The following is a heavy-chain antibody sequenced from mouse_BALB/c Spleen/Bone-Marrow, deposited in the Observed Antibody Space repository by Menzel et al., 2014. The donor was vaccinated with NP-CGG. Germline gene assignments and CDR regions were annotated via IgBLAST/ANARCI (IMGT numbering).Heavy chain of an antibody. Sequence: QVQLQQSGAEMVKPGASVKLSCKASGDIFTSYYMYWVKQRPGQGLEWIGGINPNNSGTNFNEKFKSEATLTVDKSSSTAYMERSSLTSEDSAVYYWARGRYDSDGWYFDVWGAGTTVTVAS. V-gene: IGHV1-53*01. D-gene: IGHD2-4*01. J-gene: IGHJ1*01. CDR3: ARGRYDSDGWYFDV. CDR2: INPNNSGT. CDR1: GDIFTSYY.